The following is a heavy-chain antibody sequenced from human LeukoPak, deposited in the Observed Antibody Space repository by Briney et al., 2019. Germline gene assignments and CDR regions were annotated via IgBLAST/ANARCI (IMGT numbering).Heavy chain of an antibody. CDR1: GYSISSGYY. V-gene: IGHV4-38-2*01. CDR2: IYHSGST. CDR3: ARPVVPAAIISPSDAFDI. Sequence: PSETLSLTCAASGYSISSGYYWGWIRQPPGKGLEWIGIIYHSGSTYYNPSLKSRVTISVDTSKNQFSLKLSSVTAADTAVYYCARPVVPAAIISPSDAFDIWGQGTMVTVSS. J-gene: IGHJ3*02. D-gene: IGHD2-2*02.